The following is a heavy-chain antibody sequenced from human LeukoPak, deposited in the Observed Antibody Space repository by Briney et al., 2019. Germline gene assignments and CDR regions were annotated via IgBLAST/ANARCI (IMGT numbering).Heavy chain of an antibody. CDR3: ARMVRGRGYYYYYMDV. CDR1: GGSISSSYY. J-gene: IGHJ6*03. D-gene: IGHD3-10*01. CDR2: IYYSGST. Sequence: SETLSLTCAVSGGSISSSYYWSWIRQPPGKGLEWIGYIYYSGSTNYNPSLKSRVTISVDTSKNQFSLKLSSVTAADTAVYSCARMVRGRGYYYYYMDVWGKGTTVTVSS. V-gene: IGHV4-59*08.